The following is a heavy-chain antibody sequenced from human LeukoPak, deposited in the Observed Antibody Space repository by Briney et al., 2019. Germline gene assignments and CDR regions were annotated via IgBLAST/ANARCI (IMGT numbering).Heavy chain of an antibody. CDR3: ARDRDGPDY. V-gene: IGHV3-74*01. J-gene: IGHJ4*02. CDR1: GFTFSTSW. Sequence: GGSLRLSCAASGFTFSTSWMHWVRQAPGKGLVWVSRINSDGTTIDYADSVKGRFTISRDNAKNTLYLQMNSLRAEDTAVYYCARDRDGPDYWGQGTLVTVSS. D-gene: IGHD5-24*01. CDR2: INSDGTTI.